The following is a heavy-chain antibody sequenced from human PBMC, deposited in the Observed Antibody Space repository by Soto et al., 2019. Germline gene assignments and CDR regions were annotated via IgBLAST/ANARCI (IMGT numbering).Heavy chain of an antibody. Sequence: GESLKISCAASGFPFSSYAMHWVRQAPGQGLESVSAISSRGDSTYNANSVKGGFTISRDKSKNTLYLQKASLRAEDMAVYYCARDSWFGGPFYYYYYMDVWGKGTTVTVSS. D-gene: IGHD3-10*01. CDR1: GFPFSSYA. V-gene: IGHV3-64*01. CDR3: ARDSWFGGPFYYYYYMDV. J-gene: IGHJ6*03. CDR2: ISSRGDST.